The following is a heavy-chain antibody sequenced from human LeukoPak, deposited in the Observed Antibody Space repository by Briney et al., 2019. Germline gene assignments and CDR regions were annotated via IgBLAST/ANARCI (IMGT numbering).Heavy chain of an antibody. CDR1: GGTFSSYA. J-gene: IGHJ6*03. V-gene: IGHV1-69*05. CDR3: ARGRAIPNGHFYYYYMDV. D-gene: IGHD2-8*01. Sequence: SVKVSCKASGGTFSSYAISWVRQAPGQGLEWMGGIIPIFGTANYAQKFQGRVTITTDESTSTAYMELSSLRSEDTAVYYCARGRAIPNGHFYYYYMDVWGKGTTVTVSS. CDR2: IIPIFGTA.